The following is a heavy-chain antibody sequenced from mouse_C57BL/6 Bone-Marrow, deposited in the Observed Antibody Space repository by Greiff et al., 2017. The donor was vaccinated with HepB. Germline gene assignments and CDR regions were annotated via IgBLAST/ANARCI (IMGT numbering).Heavy chain of an antibody. D-gene: IGHD2-4*01. CDR1: GYTFTSYW. CDR2: IYPGSGST. CDR3: ARERTYDYTWFAY. V-gene: IGHV1-55*01. Sequence: QVQLKQPGAELVKPGASVKMSCKASGYTFTSYWITWVKQRPGQGLEWIGDIYPGSGSTNYNEKFKSKATLTVDTSSSTAYMQLSSLTSEDSAVYYCARERTYDYTWFAYWGQGTLVTVSA. J-gene: IGHJ3*01.